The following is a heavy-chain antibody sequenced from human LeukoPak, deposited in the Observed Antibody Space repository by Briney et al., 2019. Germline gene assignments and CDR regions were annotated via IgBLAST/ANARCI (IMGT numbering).Heavy chain of an antibody. CDR2: IYHSGST. CDR3: ARTSGSHYDFWSGYYFDY. D-gene: IGHD3-3*01. CDR1: GGSISSYY. Sequence: PSETLSLTCTVSGGSISSYYWSWIRQPAGKGLEWIGYIYHSGSTYYNPSLKSRVTISVDRSKNQLSLKLSSVTAADTAVYYCARTSGSHYDFWSGYYFDYWGQGTLVTVSS. V-gene: IGHV4-59*12. J-gene: IGHJ4*02.